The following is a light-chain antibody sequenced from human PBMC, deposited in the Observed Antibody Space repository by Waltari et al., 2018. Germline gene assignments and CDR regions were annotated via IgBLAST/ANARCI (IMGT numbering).Light chain of an antibody. CDR2: VNSDGSH. V-gene: IGLV4-69*01. J-gene: IGLJ3*02. CDR3: QTGGHGTWV. Sequence: QLVLTQSPSASASLGASVKLTCTLSSGHSSNVIAWLQQQPEKGPRYLRKVNSDGSHSKGDKIPDRFSGSSSGTEHYLTISSLQSEDEADYYCQTGGHGTWVFGGGTKLTVL. CDR1: SGHSSNV.